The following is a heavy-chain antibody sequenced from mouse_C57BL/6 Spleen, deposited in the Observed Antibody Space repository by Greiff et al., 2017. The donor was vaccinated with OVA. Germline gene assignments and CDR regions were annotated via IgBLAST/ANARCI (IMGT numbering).Heavy chain of an antibody. D-gene: IGHD1-1*01. Sequence: VQLQQSGPELVKPGSSLKISCKASGYSFTGYYMNWVKQSPEKSLEWIGEINPSTGGTTYNQKFKAKATLTVDKSSSTAYMQLKSLTSEDSAVYYCARSYYYGSSYVHYWYFDVWGTGTTVTISS. CDR1: GYSFTGYY. CDR2: INPSTGGT. CDR3: ARSYYYGSSYVHYWYFDV. V-gene: IGHV1-42*01. J-gene: IGHJ1*03.